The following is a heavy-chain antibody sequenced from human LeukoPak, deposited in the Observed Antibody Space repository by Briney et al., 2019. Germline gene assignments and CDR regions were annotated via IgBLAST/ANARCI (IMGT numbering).Heavy chain of an antibody. Sequence: ASVKVSCKASGYTFTSYGISWVRQAPGQGLEWMGWISAYNGNTNYAQKLQGRVTMTTDTSTSTAYMELRSLRSDDTAVYYCARLDGYSSSWYVDGGWYFDLWGRGTLVTVSS. CDR2: ISAYNGNT. J-gene: IGHJ2*01. D-gene: IGHD6-13*01. CDR3: ARLDGYSSSWYVDGGWYFDL. CDR1: GYTFTSYG. V-gene: IGHV1-18*01.